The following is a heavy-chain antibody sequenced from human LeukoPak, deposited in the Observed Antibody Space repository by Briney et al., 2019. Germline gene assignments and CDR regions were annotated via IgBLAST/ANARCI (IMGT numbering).Heavy chain of an antibody. V-gene: IGHV4-38-2*02. J-gene: IGHJ4*02. CDR3: ARDSPYYYGSGTSFHY. Sequence: SETLSLTCTVSGYSISSGYYWGWIRQPPGKGLEWIGSIYHSGSTYYNPSLKSRVTISVDTSKNQFSLKLSSVTAADTAVYYCARDSPYYYGSGTSFHYWGQGTLVTVSS. CDR1: GYSISSGYY. CDR2: IYHSGST. D-gene: IGHD3-10*01.